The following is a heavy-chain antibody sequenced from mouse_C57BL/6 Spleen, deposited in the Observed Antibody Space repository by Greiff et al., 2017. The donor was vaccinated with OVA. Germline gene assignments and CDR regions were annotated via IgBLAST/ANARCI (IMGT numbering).Heavy chain of an antibody. CDR3: ARGGDYDGRAMDY. J-gene: IGHJ4*01. CDR1: GYTFTSYW. V-gene: IGHV1-69*01. CDR2: IDPSDSYT. D-gene: IGHD2-4*01. Sequence: QVQLQQPGAELVMPGASVKLSCKASGYTFTSYWMHWVKQRPGQGLEWIGEIDPSDSYTNYNQKFKGKSTLTVDKSSSTAYMQLSSLTSEDSAVYYCARGGDYDGRAMDYWGQGTSVTVSS.